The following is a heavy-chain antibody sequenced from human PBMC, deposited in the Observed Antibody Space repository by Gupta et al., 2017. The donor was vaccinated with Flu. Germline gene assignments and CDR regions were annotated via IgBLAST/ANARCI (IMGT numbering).Heavy chain of an antibody. Sequence: SGYYWSWSRQPPGKGLEWIGEINHSGSTNYNPSLKSRVTISVDTSKNQFSLKLSSVTAADTAVYYCANGADYWGQGTLVTVSS. V-gene: IGHV4-34*01. CDR3: ANGADY. CDR2: INHSGST. D-gene: IGHD1-26*01. CDR1: SGYY. J-gene: IGHJ4*02.